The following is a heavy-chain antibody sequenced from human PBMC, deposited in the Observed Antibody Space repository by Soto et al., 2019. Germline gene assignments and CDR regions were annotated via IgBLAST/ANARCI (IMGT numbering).Heavy chain of an antibody. CDR2: INAGNGNT. J-gene: IGHJ6*04. Sequence: ASVKVSCKASGYTFTSYAMHWVRQAPGQRLEWMGWINAGNGNTKYSQKFQGRVTITRDTSASTAYMELSSLRSEDTAVYYCAIRVDMVRGHYYGMEGWGKGTTVTVSS. CDR3: AIRVDMVRGHYYGMEG. CDR1: GYTFTSYA. D-gene: IGHD3-10*01. V-gene: IGHV1-3*01.